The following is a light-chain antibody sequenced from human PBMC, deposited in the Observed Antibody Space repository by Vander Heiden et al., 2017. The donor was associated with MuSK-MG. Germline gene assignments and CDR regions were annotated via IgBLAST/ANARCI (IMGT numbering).Light chain of an antibody. V-gene: IGLV3-21*02. CDR2: DNN. J-gene: IGLJ2*01. CDR3: QVWDTTVV. Sequence: VEQGQKARSPGGGNNIGSQRLNGYQERPGQAPVLVYYDNNARPSGIAERFSGANSGSSATLTISRVEAGDEADYYGQVWDTTVVFGGGTKLTVL. CDR1: NIGSQR.